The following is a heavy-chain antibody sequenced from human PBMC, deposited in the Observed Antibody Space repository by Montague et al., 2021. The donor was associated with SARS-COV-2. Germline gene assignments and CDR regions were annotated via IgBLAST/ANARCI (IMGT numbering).Heavy chain of an antibody. CDR1: GESFSGYY. V-gene: IGHV4-34*01. J-gene: IGHJ6*02. CDR3: ARVRYYGSGTSMGMDV. Sequence: SETLSLTCAVYGESFSGYYWSWIRQPPGKGLEWIGEINHSGSTNYNPSLKSRVTISVDTSKNQFSLKLSSVTAADTAVYYCARVRYYGSGTSMGMDVWGQGTPVTVSS. CDR2: INHSGST. D-gene: IGHD3-10*01.